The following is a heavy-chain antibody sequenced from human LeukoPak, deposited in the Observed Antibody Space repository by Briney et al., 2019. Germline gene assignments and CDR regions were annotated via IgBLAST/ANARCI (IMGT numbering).Heavy chain of an antibody. Sequence: PGGSLRLSCAASGFTFSSYEMNWVRQAPGKGLEWVSYISSSGSTIYYADSVKGRFTISRDNAKNSLYLQMNSLRAEDTAVYYCARACWSGDCYSDAFDIWGQGTMVTVSS. J-gene: IGHJ3*02. CDR2: ISSSGSTI. CDR3: ARACWSGDCYSDAFDI. D-gene: IGHD2-21*02. CDR1: GFTFSSYE. V-gene: IGHV3-48*03.